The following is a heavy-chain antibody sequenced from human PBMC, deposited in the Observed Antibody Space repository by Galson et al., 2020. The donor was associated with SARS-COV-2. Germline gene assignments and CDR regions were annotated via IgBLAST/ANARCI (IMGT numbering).Heavy chain of an antibody. Sequence: TGGSLRLSCAASGFTFSSYAMHWVRQAPGKGLEWVAVISYDGSNKYYADSVKGRFTISRDNSKNTLYLQMNSLRAEDTAVYYCARDPNRFVVVVVAATLVDYWGQGTLVTVSS. V-gene: IGHV3-30-3*01. CDR1: GFTFSSYA. CDR3: ARDPNRFVVVVVAATLVDY. CDR2: ISYDGSNK. D-gene: IGHD2-15*01. J-gene: IGHJ4*02.